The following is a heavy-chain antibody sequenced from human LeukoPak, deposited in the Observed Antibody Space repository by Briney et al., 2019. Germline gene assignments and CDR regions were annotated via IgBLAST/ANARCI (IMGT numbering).Heavy chain of an antibody. D-gene: IGHD6-13*01. J-gene: IGHJ4*02. V-gene: IGHV3-23*01. Sequence: PGGSLRLSCAASGFTFSSYAMSWVRQAPGKGLEWGSAISGSGGSTYYADSVKGRFTISRDNSKNTLYLQMHSLRPEDTAVYYCAKARSAAVGWYFDYWGQGTLVTVSS. CDR3: AKARSAAVGWYFDY. CDR1: GFTFSSYA. CDR2: ISGSGGST.